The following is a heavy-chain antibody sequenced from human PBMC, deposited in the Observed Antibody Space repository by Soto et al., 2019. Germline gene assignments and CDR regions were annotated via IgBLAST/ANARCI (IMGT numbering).Heavy chain of an antibody. D-gene: IGHD2-2*01. V-gene: IGHV3-21*01. CDR3: ARMGAGYCVSISCYPSPTMGYGMDV. Sequence: PWGSLRLSCAASGFTFNTYTMNWVRQAPGKGLEWVSSVSDSSTYIYYADSLKGRFTISRDNAKNSLYLQMNSLRAEDTAVYYCARMGAGYCVSISCYPSPTMGYGMDVWGQGTTVTVSS. J-gene: IGHJ6*02. CDR2: VSDSSTYI. CDR1: GFTFNTYT.